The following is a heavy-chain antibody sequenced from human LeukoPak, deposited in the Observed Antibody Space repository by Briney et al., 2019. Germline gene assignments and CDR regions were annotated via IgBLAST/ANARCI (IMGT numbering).Heavy chain of an antibody. V-gene: IGHV1-2*02. J-gene: IGHJ3*02. Sequence: ASVKVSCKASGYIFTGHYMHWVRQAPGQGLEWMGWINPKSGGTNSAQKFQGRVTMTRDTSISTAYMELSRLRSDDTAVYYCAREAFTTVTSATDAFDIWGQGTMVTVS. CDR3: AREAFTTVTSATDAFDI. CDR2: INPKSGGT. CDR1: GYIFTGHY. D-gene: IGHD4-17*01.